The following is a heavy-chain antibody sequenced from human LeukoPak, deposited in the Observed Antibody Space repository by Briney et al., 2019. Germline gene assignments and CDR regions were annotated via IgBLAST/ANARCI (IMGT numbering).Heavy chain of an antibody. CDR1: GGSISSDSYY. V-gene: IGHV4-39*01. J-gene: IGHJ4*02. D-gene: IGHD6-19*01. CDR3: ASLAVAGLSEGY. CDR2: IYYSGST. Sequence: SETLSLTCTVSGGSISSDSYYWAWIRQPPGKGLEWIASIYYSGSTYYNPSLKSRVTISVDTSRNQFSLKLSSVTSADTAVYYCASLAVAGLSEGYWGQGTLVIVSS.